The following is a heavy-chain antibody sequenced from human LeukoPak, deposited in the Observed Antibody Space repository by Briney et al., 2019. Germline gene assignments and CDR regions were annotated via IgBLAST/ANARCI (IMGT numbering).Heavy chain of an antibody. CDR3: ASGSRRDGCRSGY. J-gene: IGHJ4*02. CDR1: GYTFTSYG. CDR2: IIPIFGTA. D-gene: IGHD5-24*01. V-gene: IGHV1-69*05. Sequence: GASVKVSCKASGYTFTSYGISWVRQAPGQGLEWMGWIIPIFGTANYAQKFQGRVTITTDESTSTAYMELSSLRSEDTAVYYCASGSRRDGCRSGYWGQGTLVTVSS.